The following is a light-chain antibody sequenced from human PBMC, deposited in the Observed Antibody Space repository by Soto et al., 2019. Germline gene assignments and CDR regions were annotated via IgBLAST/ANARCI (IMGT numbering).Light chain of an antibody. J-gene: IGKJ5*01. V-gene: IGKV3-11*01. CDR1: QSVSSY. CDR3: QQRSNWPIT. Sequence: EIVMTQSPATLAVSPGGGATLSSRASQSVSSYLAWYQQKPGQAPRLLIYDASTRATGIPARFSGSGSGTDFTLTISSLEPEDFAVYYCQQRSNWPITFGQGTRLEIK. CDR2: DAS.